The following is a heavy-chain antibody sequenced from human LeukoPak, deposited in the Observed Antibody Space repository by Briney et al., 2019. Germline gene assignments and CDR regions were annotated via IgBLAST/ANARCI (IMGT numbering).Heavy chain of an antibody. D-gene: IGHD2-21*01. J-gene: IGHJ4*02. CDR1: GYTFTSYG. CDR3: AREWRDCDGGCVTGHLDF. V-gene: IGHV1-18*01. Sequence: GASVKLSCTASGYTFTSYGINWVRQAPGQGPEWMACSSPYNGGTRYAQNFRGRFTITTDTSTTTAYLELTSLESDDSAVYYCAREWRDCDGGCVTGHLDFWGKGTRVTVSS. CDR2: SSPYNGGT.